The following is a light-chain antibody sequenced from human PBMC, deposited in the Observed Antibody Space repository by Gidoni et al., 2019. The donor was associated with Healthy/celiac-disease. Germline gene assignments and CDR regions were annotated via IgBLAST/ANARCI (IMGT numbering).Light chain of an antibody. CDR1: SSNIGSNT. V-gene: IGLV1-44*01. J-gene: IGLJ3*02. CDR3: AAWDDSLNVWV. CDR2: SNN. Sequence: QSVLTQPPSASGTPGQRVTISCSGSSSNIGSNTVNWYQQLPGTAPKLLIYSNNQRPSGGPDRFSGSKSGTEASLAISGLQSEDEADYYCAAWDDSLNVWVFGGGTKLTVL.